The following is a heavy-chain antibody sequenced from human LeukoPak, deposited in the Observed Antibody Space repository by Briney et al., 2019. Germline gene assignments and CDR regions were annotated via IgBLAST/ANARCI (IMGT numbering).Heavy chain of an antibody. J-gene: IGHJ5*02. Sequence: GGSLRLSCAASGFTFSSYGMHWVRQAPGKGLEWVAVISYDGSNKYYADSVKGRFTISRDNSKNTLYLQMNSLRAEDTAVYYCAKDPSNWGYGWFDPWGQGTLVTVSS. D-gene: IGHD7-27*01. CDR2: ISYDGSNK. CDR3: AKDPSNWGYGWFDP. CDR1: GFTFSSYG. V-gene: IGHV3-30*18.